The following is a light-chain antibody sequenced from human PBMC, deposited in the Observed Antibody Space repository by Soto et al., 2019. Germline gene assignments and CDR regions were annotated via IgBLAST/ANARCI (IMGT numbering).Light chain of an antibody. Sequence: QSVLTQPASVSGSPGQSISISCTGTSSDVGGYNYVSWYQQHPGKAPQLMIYEVSNRPSGVSNRFSGSKSGNTASLTISGLQPEDEADYYCSSYTCSTFYVLGTGTKLTVL. CDR1: SSDVGGYNY. V-gene: IGLV2-14*01. CDR3: SSYTCSTFYV. CDR2: EVS. J-gene: IGLJ1*01.